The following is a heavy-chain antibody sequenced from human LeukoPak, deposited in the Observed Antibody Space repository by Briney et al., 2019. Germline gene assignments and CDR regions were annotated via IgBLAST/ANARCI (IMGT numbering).Heavy chain of an antibody. CDR2: IYHSGST. J-gene: IGHJ4*02. Sequence: SETLSLTCAVSGYSISSGYYWGWIRQPPGKGLEWIGSIYHSGSTYYNPSLKSRGTISVDTSKNQFSLKLSSVTAADTAVYYCARPSIAARSFFDYWGQGTLVTVSS. CDR1: GYSISSGYY. V-gene: IGHV4-38-2*01. CDR3: ARPSIAARSFFDY. D-gene: IGHD6-6*01.